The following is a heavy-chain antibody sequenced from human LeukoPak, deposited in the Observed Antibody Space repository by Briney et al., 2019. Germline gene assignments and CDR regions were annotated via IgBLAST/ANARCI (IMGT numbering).Heavy chain of an antibody. D-gene: IGHD1-26*01. CDR1: GFTFDDYA. J-gene: IGHJ4*02. Sequence: PGGSLRLSCAGSGFTFDDYAMHWVRQAPGKGLEWVSGISWNSGSIGYADSVKGRFTISRDNAKNSLYLQMNSLRAEDTALYYCAKGPYEWELRVEFDYWGQGTLVTVSS. CDR3: AKGPYEWELRVEFDY. CDR2: ISWNSGSI. V-gene: IGHV3-9*01.